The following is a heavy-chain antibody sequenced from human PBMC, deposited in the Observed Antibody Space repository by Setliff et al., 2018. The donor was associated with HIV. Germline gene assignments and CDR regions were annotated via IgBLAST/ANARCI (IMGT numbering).Heavy chain of an antibody. CDR2: IYYSGST. CDR3: ARFTVVRDC. D-gene: IGHD2-15*01. Sequence: SETLSLTCTVSGGSISSHYWSWIRQPPGKGLEWIGSIYYSGSTNYNPSLKSRVTISVDTSKNQFSLKLSSVTAADTAVYYCARFTVVRDCWGLGTQVTVSS. J-gene: IGHJ4*02. V-gene: IGHV4-59*11. CDR1: GGSISSHY.